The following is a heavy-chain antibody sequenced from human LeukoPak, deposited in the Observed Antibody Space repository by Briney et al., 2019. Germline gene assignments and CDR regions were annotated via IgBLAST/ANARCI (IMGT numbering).Heavy chain of an antibody. CDR1: GGSISSYY. Sequence: SETLSLTCTVSGGSISSYYWSWIRQPPGKGLEWIGYIYYSGSTNYNPSLKSRVTISVVTSKNQFSLKLSSVTAADTAVYYCARRVLGYSYGYDYFDYWGQGTLVTVSS. D-gene: IGHD5-18*01. J-gene: IGHJ4*02. V-gene: IGHV4-59*08. CDR3: ARRVLGYSYGYDYFDY. CDR2: IYYSGST.